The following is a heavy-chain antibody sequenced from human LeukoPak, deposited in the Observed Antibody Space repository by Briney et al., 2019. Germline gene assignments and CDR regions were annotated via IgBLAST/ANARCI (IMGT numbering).Heavy chain of an antibody. D-gene: IGHD6-19*01. Sequence: AAVKVSCKASGYTFITYVINWVRQAAGRGVEWMGWMNPNSGYAGYAQKFQGRVTITRDPSISTAYMELSSLRSEDTDVYYCARVAGSIDYWGQGTLVTVSS. CDR2: MNPNSGYA. V-gene: IGHV1-8*03. J-gene: IGHJ4*02. CDR1: GYTFITYV. CDR3: ARVAGSIDY.